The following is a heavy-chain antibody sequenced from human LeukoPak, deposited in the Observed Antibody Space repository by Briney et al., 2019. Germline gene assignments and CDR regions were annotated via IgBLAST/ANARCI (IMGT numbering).Heavy chain of an antibody. CDR1: GGSISSSNW. Sequence: SETLSLTCAVSGGSISSSNWWSWVRQPPGKGLEWIGEIYHSGSTNYNPSLKSRVTISVDTSKNQFSLKLSSVTAADTAVYYCARVGPIVTPPDGYYYYYMDVGGKGTTVTVSS. D-gene: IGHD4-23*01. V-gene: IGHV4-4*02. CDR3: ARVGPIVTPPDGYYYYYMDV. J-gene: IGHJ6*03. CDR2: IYHSGST.